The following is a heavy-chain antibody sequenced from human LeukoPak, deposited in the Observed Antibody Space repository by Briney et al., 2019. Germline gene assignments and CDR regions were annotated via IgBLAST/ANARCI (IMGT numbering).Heavy chain of an antibody. J-gene: IGHJ3*02. CDR1: GDSISSGSYL. CDR2: PYIGGDT. V-gene: IGHV4-61*02. CDR3: ARDPRGVKAILGAFDI. D-gene: IGHD2-21*01. Sequence: SETLSLTCTVSGDSISSGSYLWSWIRQPAGKGLEWIGRPYIGGDTNYNPSPKSRITISLDTSNNQISLRLSSVTAADTAVYYCARDPRGVKAILGAFDIWGQGTTVTVSS.